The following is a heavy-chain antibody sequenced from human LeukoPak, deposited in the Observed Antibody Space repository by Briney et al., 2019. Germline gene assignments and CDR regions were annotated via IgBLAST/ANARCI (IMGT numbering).Heavy chain of an antibody. V-gene: IGHV4-59*08. Sequence: SETLSRTCSVSGGSMNSYYWSWIRQSPGKGLEWIGYIYYSGSTNYNPSLKSRVTIPVDTSKNQFSLKLSSVTAADTAVYYCARHVWLQPFDYWGQGTLVTVSS. D-gene: IGHD3-9*01. CDR3: ARHVWLQPFDY. CDR1: GGSMNSYY. CDR2: IYYSGST. J-gene: IGHJ4*02.